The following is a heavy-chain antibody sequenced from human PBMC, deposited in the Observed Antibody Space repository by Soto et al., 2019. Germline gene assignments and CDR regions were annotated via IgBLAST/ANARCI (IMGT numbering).Heavy chain of an antibody. CDR1: GFTFSSFA. D-gene: IGHD3-16*01. Sequence: LRLSCAASGFTFSSFAMSWVRQAPGKGLEWVSAISGSGGGTYYADSVKGRVTISRDNSKNTLSLQMNSLRAEDTAVYYCAKLGVAGTYDAFDVWGRGAMVTVSS. V-gene: IGHV3-23*01. CDR2: ISGSGGGT. J-gene: IGHJ3*01. CDR3: AKLGVAGTYDAFDV.